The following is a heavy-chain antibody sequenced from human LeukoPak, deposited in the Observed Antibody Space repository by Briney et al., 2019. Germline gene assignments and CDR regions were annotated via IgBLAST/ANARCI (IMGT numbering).Heavy chain of an antibody. V-gene: IGHV1-2*02. CDR2: INPNSGGT. CDR1: GYTFTGYY. D-gene: IGHD3-16*02. J-gene: IGHJ3*02. Sequence: ASVKVSCKASGYTFTGYYMHWVRQAPGQGLEWMGWINPNSGGTNYAQKVQGRVTMTRDTSISTAYMELSRLRSDDTAVYYCAGLHYVWGSYRYDAFDIWGQGTMVTVSS. CDR3: AGLHYVWGSYRYDAFDI.